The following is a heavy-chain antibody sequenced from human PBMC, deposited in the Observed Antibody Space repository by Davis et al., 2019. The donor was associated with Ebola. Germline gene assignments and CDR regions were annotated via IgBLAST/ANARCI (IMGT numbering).Heavy chain of an antibody. J-gene: IGHJ4*02. CDR2: IKQDESEE. Sequence: GESLKISCAVSGLTFSDYWVNWVRQAPGKGLEWVANIKQDESEENYVGPVKGRFTISRDNAKNSAYLQMNSLRADDTAVYYCATWGAHGPLDYWGQGSLVIVPS. D-gene: IGHD1-26*01. CDR3: ATWGAHGPLDY. V-gene: IGHV3-7*01. CDR1: GLTFSDYW.